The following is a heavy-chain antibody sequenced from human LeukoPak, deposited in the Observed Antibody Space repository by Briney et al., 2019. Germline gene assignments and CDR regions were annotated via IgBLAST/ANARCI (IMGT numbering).Heavy chain of an antibody. Sequence: SGGSLRLSCAASGFPFSTNSMSWVRQAPGKGLEWVSYITSSGSVIHYSDSVRGRFTISRDNAKSSLYLQMNSLRAEDTAIYYCARDWASPGPTTIWGQETLVTVSS. J-gene: IGHJ4*02. CDR1: GFPFSTNS. D-gene: IGHD1-26*01. CDR3: ARDWASPGPTTI. CDR2: ITSSGSVI. V-gene: IGHV3-48*01.